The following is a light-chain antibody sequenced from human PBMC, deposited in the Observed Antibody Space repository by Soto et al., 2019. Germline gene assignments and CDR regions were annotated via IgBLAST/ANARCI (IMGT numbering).Light chain of an antibody. V-gene: IGKV3-20*01. CDR1: QTISSSY. Sequence: EIVLTQSPGTLSLSPGERATLSCRASQTISSSYLAWYQQKPGQAPRLLIYGASSRATGIPDRFSGSGSGTDFALTISRLEPEDFAVNYCQQYGSSPPRSFGGGTKVDIK. J-gene: IGKJ4*01. CDR2: GAS. CDR3: QQYGSSPPRS.